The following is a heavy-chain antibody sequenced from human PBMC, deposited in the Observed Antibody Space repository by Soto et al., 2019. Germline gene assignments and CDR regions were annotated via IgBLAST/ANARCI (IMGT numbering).Heavy chain of an antibody. Sequence: ASVKVSCKASGYTFTSYGISWVRQAPGQGLEWMGWIGAYNGNTNYAQKLQGRVTMTTDTSTSTAYMELRSLRSDDTAVYYCARCYDILTGSQEYYFDYWGQGTLVTVSS. CDR3: ARCYDILTGSQEYYFDY. CDR2: IGAYNGNT. J-gene: IGHJ4*02. V-gene: IGHV1-18*01. D-gene: IGHD3-9*01. CDR1: GYTFTSYG.